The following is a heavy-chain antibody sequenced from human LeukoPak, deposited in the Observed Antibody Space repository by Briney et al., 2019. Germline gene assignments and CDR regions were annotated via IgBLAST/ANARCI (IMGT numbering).Heavy chain of an antibody. Sequence: WQTLSLTCTVSGGSIRNYYWSWIRQPPGKGLEWGGYIYYSGTTNYNPSLKSRVTISIETSKNQFSLKLSSVTAADTAVYYCARCFGSGCPNGVFDYWGQGTLVTVST. CDR1: GGSIRNYY. J-gene: IGHJ4*02. D-gene: IGHD6-19*01. V-gene: IGHV4-59*01. CDR3: ARCFGSGCPNGVFDY. CDR2: IYYSGTT.